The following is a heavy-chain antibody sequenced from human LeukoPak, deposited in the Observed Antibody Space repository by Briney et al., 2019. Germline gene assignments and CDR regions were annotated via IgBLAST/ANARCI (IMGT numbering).Heavy chain of an antibody. Sequence: GGSLRLSCAASRFTFDDYAMHWVRQAPGKGVEWVSSISWNSGSIDYADSVKGRFTISRDNAKNSLYLQMNSLRAEDTAVYYCARVRGSTIFGVVIKYYFDYWGQGTLVTVSS. CDR1: RFTFDDYA. CDR2: ISWNSGSI. CDR3: ARVRGSTIFGVVIKYYFDY. V-gene: IGHV3-9*01. J-gene: IGHJ4*02. D-gene: IGHD3-3*01.